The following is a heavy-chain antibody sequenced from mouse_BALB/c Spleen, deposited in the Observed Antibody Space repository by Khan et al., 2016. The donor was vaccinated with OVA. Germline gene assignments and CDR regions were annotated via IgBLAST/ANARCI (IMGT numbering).Heavy chain of an antibody. D-gene: IGHD4-1*01. Sequence: EVMLVESGGDLVKPGGSLKLSCAASGFTFSAYGMSWVRQTPDRRLEWVATISSGGDFTYYPDSVKGRFTISSDKAKNTLYLQMSSLKSEDTAMYDCASHLTGSVAYWGQGTLVTVSA. CDR1: GFTFSAYG. J-gene: IGHJ3*01. V-gene: IGHV5-6*01. CDR3: ASHLTGSVAY. CDR2: ISSGGDFT.